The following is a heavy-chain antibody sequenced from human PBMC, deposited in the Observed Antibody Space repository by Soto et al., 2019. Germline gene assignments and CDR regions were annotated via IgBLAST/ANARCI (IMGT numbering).Heavy chain of an antibody. CDR3: ARSTGYYYYYGVDV. V-gene: IGHV2-70*13. Sequence: SGPTLVNPTQTLTLTCTVSGFSVSTSGMCVSWIRQPPGKALEWLALIDWDNNKYYSSSLKTRLTISKDTSKNQVVLTMPNVDPVDTAAYYCARSTGYYYYYGVDVWGQGTTVTVSS. CDR1: GFSVSTSGMC. J-gene: IGHJ6*02. CDR2: IDWDNNK. D-gene: IGHD1-1*01.